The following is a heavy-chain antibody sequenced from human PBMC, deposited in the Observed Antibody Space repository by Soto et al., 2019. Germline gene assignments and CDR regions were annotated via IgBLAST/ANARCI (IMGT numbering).Heavy chain of an antibody. V-gene: IGHV1-18*01. J-gene: IGHJ4*02. Sequence: ASVKVSCKASGYAFTSYGISWVRQAPGQGLEWMGWISAYNGNTNYAQKLQGRVTMTTDTSTSTAYMEVRSLRSDDTAVYYCSRKFKRDIVVVAAARGSYFDYWGQGNLVTVSS. CDR1: GYAFTSYG. D-gene: IGHD2-15*01. CDR3: SRKFKRDIVVVAAARGSYFDY. CDR2: ISAYNGNT.